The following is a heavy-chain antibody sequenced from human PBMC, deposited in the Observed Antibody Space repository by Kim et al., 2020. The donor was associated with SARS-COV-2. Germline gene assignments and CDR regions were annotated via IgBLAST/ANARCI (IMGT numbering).Heavy chain of an antibody. V-gene: IGHV3-30*18. D-gene: IGHD2-15*01. CDR2: ISYDGSNK. CDR3: AKQAAKGGFDP. CDR1: GFTFSSYG. J-gene: IGHJ5*02. Sequence: GGSLRLSCAASGFTFSSYGMHWVRQAPGKGLEWVVVISYDGSNKYYADSVKGRFTISRDNSKNTLYLQMNSLRAEDTAVYYCAKQAAKGGFDPWGQGTLVTVSS.